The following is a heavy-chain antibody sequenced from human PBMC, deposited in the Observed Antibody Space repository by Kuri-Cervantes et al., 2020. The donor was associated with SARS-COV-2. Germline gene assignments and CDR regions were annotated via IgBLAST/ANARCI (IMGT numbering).Heavy chain of an antibody. Sequence: GESLKISCAASGFTFSSYWMSWVRQAPGKGLEWVAFIRYDGSNKYYADSVKGRFTISRDNSKNTLYLQMNSLRAEDTAVYYCAKEVEQLVPWFDPWGQETLVTVSS. CDR1: GFTFSSYW. J-gene: IGHJ5*02. D-gene: IGHD6-6*01. CDR2: IRYDGSNK. V-gene: IGHV3-30*02. CDR3: AKEVEQLVPWFDP.